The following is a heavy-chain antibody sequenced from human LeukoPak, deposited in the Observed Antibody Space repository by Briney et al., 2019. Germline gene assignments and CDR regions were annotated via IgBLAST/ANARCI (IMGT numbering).Heavy chain of an antibody. Sequence: PGGSLRLSCAASGFTFSSYGMHWVRQAPDKGLEWVAFIRYDGSNKYYAGSVKGRFTISRDNSKNTLYLQMNSLRAEDTAVYYCAKISPYSSSGRRNYYYYYMDVWGKGTTVTVSS. D-gene: IGHD6-6*01. J-gene: IGHJ6*03. CDR2: IRYDGSNK. CDR3: AKISPYSSSGRRNYYYYYMDV. V-gene: IGHV3-30*02. CDR1: GFTFSSYG.